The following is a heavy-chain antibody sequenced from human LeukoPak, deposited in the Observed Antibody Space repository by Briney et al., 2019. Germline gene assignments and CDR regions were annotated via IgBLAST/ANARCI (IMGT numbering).Heavy chain of an antibody. CDR1: GGTFSSYA. D-gene: IGHD2-15*01. CDR2: IIPIFGTA. Sequence: SVKVSCKASGGTFSSYAISWVRQAPGQGLEWMGRIIPIFGTANYAQKFQGRVTITTDESTSTAYMELSSLRSEDTAAYYCARASLGYCSGGSCYEGGFDYWGQGTLVTVSS. V-gene: IGHV1-69*05. J-gene: IGHJ4*02. CDR3: ARASLGYCSGGSCYEGGFDY.